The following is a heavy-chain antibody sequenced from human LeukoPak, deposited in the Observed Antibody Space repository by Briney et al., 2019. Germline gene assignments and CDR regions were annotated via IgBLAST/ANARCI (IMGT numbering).Heavy chain of an antibody. CDR3: ATQIGITMVRAYAFDI. D-gene: IGHD3-10*01. J-gene: IGHJ3*02. Sequence: GASVKVSCKVSGYTLTELSMHWVRQAPGKGLEWMGGFDPEDGETIYAQKFQGRATMTEDTSTDTAYMELSSLRSEDTAVYYCATQIGITMVRAYAFDIWGQGTMVTVSS. CDR1: GYTLTELS. V-gene: IGHV1-24*01. CDR2: FDPEDGET.